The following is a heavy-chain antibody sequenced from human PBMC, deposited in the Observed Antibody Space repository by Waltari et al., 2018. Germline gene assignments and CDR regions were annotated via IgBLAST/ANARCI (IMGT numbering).Heavy chain of an antibody. CDR1: GFTFSSYE. Sequence: EVQLVESGGGLVQPGGSLRLSCAASGFTFSSYEMNWVRQAPGKGLEWVSYISSSGSTIYYADSVKGRFTISRDNAKNSLYLQMNSLRAEDTAVYYCARCIVVPGYYYYYGMDVWGQGTTVTVSS. CDR2: ISSSGSTI. V-gene: IGHV3-48*03. D-gene: IGHD2-2*01. J-gene: IGHJ6*02. CDR3: ARCIVVPGYYYYYGMDV.